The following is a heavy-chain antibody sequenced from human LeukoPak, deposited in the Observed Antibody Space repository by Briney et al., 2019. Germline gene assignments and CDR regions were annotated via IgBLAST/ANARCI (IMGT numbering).Heavy chain of an antibody. CDR3: AREGGSYRPLDY. CDR2: INHSGST. D-gene: IGHD3-16*02. J-gene: IGHJ4*02. CDR1: GGSFSGYY. V-gene: IGHV4-34*01. Sequence: PSETLSLTCAVYGGSFSGYYWSWIRQPPGKGLEWIGEINHSGSTNYNPSLKSRVSISVDSSKNQFSLKVSSVTAADTAVYYCAREGGSYRPLDYSGQGTLVTVSS.